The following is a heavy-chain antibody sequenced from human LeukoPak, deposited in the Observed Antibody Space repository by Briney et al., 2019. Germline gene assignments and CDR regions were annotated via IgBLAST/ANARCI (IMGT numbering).Heavy chain of an antibody. Sequence: PGGSLRLSCAASGFAFSSYAIHWVRQAPGKGLEWVSAISGSGGSTYYADSVKGRFTISRDNSKNTLYLQMNSLRAEDTAVYYCANSEYSRGRLFDYWGQGTLVTVSS. J-gene: IGHJ4*02. CDR2: ISGSGGST. V-gene: IGHV3-23*01. CDR3: ANSEYSRGRLFDY. CDR1: GFAFSSYA. D-gene: IGHD6-6*01.